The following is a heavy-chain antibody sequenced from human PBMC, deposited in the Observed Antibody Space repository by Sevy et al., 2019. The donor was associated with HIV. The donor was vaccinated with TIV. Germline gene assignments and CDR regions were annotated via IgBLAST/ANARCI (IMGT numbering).Heavy chain of an antibody. CDR1: GFTFSNSF. V-gene: IGHV3-15*06. J-gene: IGHJ3*01. Sequence: GGSLRLSCAASGFTFSNSFMSWARQAPGRGLEWVGRITRKIVGETTLYAAPVKGRFSISRDDSRNIMYLQMDSLKIEDTAMYYCGIGDAYDVRGKGTTVTVSS. CDR2: ITRKIVGETT. CDR3: GIGDAYDV. D-gene: IGHD3-16*01.